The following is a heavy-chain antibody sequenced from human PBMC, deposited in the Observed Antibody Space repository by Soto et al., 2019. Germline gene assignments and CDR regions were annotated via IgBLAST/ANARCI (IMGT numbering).Heavy chain of an antibody. V-gene: IGHV3-7*01. CDR3: ALARGWNIGTRRGAGAV. Sequence: GGSLRLSCVGSRFTFRGFWMSWVRPAPGKGLEWVANINQDGSERYYVDSVTGRFTISRDNAKNSLYLQMNSLRDEDTAVFFCALARGWNIGTRRGAGAVWARGTTVTVSS. CDR1: RFTFRGFW. J-gene: IGHJ6*04. CDR2: INQDGSER. D-gene: IGHD1-1*01.